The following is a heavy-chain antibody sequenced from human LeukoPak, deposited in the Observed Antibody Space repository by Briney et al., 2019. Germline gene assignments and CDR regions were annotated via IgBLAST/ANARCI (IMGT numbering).Heavy chain of an antibody. J-gene: IGHJ5*02. CDR2: IYYSGST. D-gene: IGHD3-10*01. CDR1: GGSVSSSSYY. CDR3: ARPVGGKFNWFDP. Sequence: SETLSLTCTVSGGSVSSSSYYWGWIRQPPGKGLEWIGSIYYSGSTYYNPSLKSRVTISVDTSKNQFSLKLSSVTAADTAVSYCARPVGGKFNWFDPWGQGTLVSVSS. V-gene: IGHV4-39*01.